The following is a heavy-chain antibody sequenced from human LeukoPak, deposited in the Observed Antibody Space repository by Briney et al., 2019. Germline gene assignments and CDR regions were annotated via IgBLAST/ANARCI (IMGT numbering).Heavy chain of an antibody. CDR2: IYYTGST. V-gene: IGHV4-30-4*01. CDR3: ARKTLGDNCPSTSCYLVVGFDL. D-gene: IGHD2-2*01. J-gene: IGHJ2*01. Sequence: SQTLSLTCTVSGGSISSDDHYWSWIRRPPGKGMEWIGYIYYTGSTYYNPSLKSRLTISLDTSKNQFSLRLTSVTAADTAVYYCARKTLGDNCPSTSCYLVVGFDLWGRGTLVTVSS. CDR1: GGSISSDDHY.